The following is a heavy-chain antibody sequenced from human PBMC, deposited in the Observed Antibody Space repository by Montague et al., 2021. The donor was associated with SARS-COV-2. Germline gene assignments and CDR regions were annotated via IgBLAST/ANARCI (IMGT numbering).Heavy chain of an antibody. CDR3: ARGGSWLYYFDY. CDR2: TCYRSKWYN. CDR1: GDSVASNSAA. Sequence: CAISGDSVASNSAAWNWIRQSPSIGLEWLGRTCYRSKWYNDYAVSVKSRITINPDTSKNQFSLQLNSVTPEDTAVYYCARGGSWLYYFDYWGQGTLVTVSS. J-gene: IGHJ4*02. V-gene: IGHV6-1*01. D-gene: IGHD6-13*01.